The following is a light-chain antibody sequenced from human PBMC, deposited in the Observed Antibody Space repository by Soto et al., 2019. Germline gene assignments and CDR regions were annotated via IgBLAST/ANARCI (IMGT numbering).Light chain of an antibody. Sequence: DIVMTQSPDSLAVSLGERATFNCKSSQSILDRSKNKYYLAWYQQKSGQTPKLLIYWSSLRQSGVPHRFTGSGSGTDFTLTISSLQAEDVAVYYCQHYFTSPWTFGQGIKVEI. CDR1: QSILDRSKNKYY. J-gene: IGKJ1*01. CDR2: WSS. V-gene: IGKV4-1*01. CDR3: QHYFTSPWT.